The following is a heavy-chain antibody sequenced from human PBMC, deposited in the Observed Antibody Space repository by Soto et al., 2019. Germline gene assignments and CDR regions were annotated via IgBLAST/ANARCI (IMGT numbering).Heavy chain of an antibody. V-gene: IGHV4-34*01. CDR1: GGSFSGYY. CDR2: INHSGST. J-gene: IGHJ6*02. D-gene: IGHD2-2*01. Sequence: SETLSLTCAVYGGSFSGYYWSWIRQPPGKGLEWIGEINHSGSTNYNPSLKSRVTISVDTSKNQFSLKLSSVTAADTAVYYCARAPGYCSSTSYSNYYYYYGMDVWGQGTTGT. CDR3: ARAPGYCSSTSYSNYYYYYGMDV.